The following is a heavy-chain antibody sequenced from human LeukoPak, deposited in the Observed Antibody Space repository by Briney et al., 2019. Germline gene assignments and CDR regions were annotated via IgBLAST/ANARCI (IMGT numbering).Heavy chain of an antibody. CDR3: ARSSRPTRYYYMDV. CDR1: GYSISSGYY. V-gene: IGHV4-38-2*01. CDR2: IYHSGST. Sequence: SETLSLTCAVSGYSISSGYYWGWIRPPPGKGLEWIGSIYHSGSTYYNPSLNSRVTISVDTSKNQFSLKLSSVTAADTAVYYCARSSRPTRYYYMDVWGKGTTVTVSS. J-gene: IGHJ6*03.